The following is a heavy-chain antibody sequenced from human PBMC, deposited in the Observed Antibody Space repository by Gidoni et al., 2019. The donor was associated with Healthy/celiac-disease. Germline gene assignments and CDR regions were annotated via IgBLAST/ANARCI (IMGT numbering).Heavy chain of an antibody. V-gene: IGHV4-34*01. CDR1: GGSCSGDH. Sequence: QVQLQQWGAGLWKPSETLSLTCAVYGGSCSGDHWSWIRQPPGKGLEWLGEINHSGSTTYNPSLKSRVTISVDTSKNQFSLKLRSVTAADTAVYYCARGKLQLERRSLDVWFDPCGQGTLVTVSS. CDR3: ARGKLQLERRSLDVWFDP. J-gene: IGHJ5*02. CDR2: INHSGST. D-gene: IGHD1-1*01.